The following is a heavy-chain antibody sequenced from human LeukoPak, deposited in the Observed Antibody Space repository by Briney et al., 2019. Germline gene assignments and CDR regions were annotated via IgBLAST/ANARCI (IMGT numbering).Heavy chain of an antibody. V-gene: IGHV3-15*01. CDR1: GFTFSSAW. J-gene: IGHJ4*02. CDR2: IKSKPAGGST. CDR3: AKVGADIVLMVYAWSDY. Sequence: GGSLRLSCTASGFTFSSAWMSWVRQAPGKGLEWVGRIKSKPAGGSTDYAAPIKGRFTISRDDSKNTLYLQVNSLKVEDTAVYYCAKVGADIVLMVYAWSDYWGQGTLVTVSS. D-gene: IGHD2-8*01.